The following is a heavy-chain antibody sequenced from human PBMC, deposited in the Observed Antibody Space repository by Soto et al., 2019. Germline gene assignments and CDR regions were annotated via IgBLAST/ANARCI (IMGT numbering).Heavy chain of an antibody. CDR2: IYYSGST. V-gene: IGHV4-59*01. Sequence: SETLSLTCTVSGGSISSYYWSWIRQPPGKGLEWIGYIYYSGSTNYNPSLKSRATISVDTSKNQFSLKLSSVTAADTAVYYCTRDVYPFALDVWGLGTSVTVSS. J-gene: IGHJ6*02. CDR3: TRDVYPFALDV. CDR1: GGSISSYY.